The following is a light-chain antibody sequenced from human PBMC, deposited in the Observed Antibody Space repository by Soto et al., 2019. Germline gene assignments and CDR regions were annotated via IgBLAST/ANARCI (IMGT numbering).Light chain of an antibody. V-gene: IGKV3-20*01. J-gene: IGKJ1*01. Sequence: EIVLTQSPGTLSLSPGERATLSCRASQSVSSSFLAWYQQKPGQAPRLLIYGASNRATGIPDRFSGSGSGTDFTLTISRREPEDFAVYSCQQYVTSPWAFGQGTKVAIE. CDR2: GAS. CDR3: QQYVTSPWA. CDR1: QSVSSSF.